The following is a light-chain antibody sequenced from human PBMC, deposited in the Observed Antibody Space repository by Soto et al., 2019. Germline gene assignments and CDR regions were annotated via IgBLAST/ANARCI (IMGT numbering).Light chain of an antibody. J-gene: IGLJ1*01. CDR3: SSYTSSGTLV. CDR1: SSDVGGYNY. Sequence: QSALTQPASVSGSPGQSITISCTGTSSDVGGYNYVSWYQQHPGKAPKLMIYEVSNRPSGVSNCFSGSKSGNTASLTISGLQAGDEADYYCSSYTSSGTLVFGTGTKVTVL. CDR2: EVS. V-gene: IGLV2-14*01.